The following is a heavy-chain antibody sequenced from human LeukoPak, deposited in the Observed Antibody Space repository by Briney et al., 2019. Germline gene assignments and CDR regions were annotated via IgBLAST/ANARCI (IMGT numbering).Heavy chain of an antibody. CDR1: GGSVSSSSYY. Sequence: SETLSLTCTVSGGSVSSSSYYWGWIRQPPGKGLEWIGSIYYSGNTYYNPSLNSRVTISVDTSKNQFSLKLSSVTAADTAVYYCARDRRWEQLHAFDIWGQGTMVTVSS. D-gene: IGHD1-26*01. J-gene: IGHJ3*02. CDR2: IYYSGNT. CDR3: ARDRRWEQLHAFDI. V-gene: IGHV4-39*07.